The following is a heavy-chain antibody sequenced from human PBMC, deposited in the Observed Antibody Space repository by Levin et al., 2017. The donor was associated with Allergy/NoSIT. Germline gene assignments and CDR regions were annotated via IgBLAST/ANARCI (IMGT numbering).Heavy chain of an antibody. V-gene: IGHV3-43*01. CDR3: AKDLEGNMMGTSIDY. J-gene: IGHJ4*02. CDR1: GFTFDDYT. Sequence: SGGSLRLSCTTSGFTFDDYTMHWVRQPPGKGLEWVSLVSWDGRITFYRDSVKGRFTITRDNSKASLYLQMNSLRTEDTALYYCAKDLEGNMMGTSIDYWGQGTLVTVSS. D-gene: IGHD1-1*01. CDR2: VSWDGRIT.